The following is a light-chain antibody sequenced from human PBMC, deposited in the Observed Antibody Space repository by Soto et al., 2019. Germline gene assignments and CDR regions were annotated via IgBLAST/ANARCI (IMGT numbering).Light chain of an antibody. CDR1: RSNIGSNL. J-gene: IGLJ1*01. CDR2: NNN. V-gene: IGLV1-44*01. CDR3: AAWDDSLNGYV. Sequence: QSVLTQPPSASGTPGQRVTISCSGSRSNIGSNLVNWYQQLPGTAPKLLMYNNNQRPSGVPDRFSGSKSGTSASLAISGLQSEDEADYYCAAWDDSLNGYVFGTGTKLTVL.